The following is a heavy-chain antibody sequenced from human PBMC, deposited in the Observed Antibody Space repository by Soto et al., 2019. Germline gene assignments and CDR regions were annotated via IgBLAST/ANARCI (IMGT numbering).Heavy chain of an antibody. Sequence: SETLSLTCTVSGGSISSGGYYWSWIRQHPGKGLERIGYIYYSGSTYYNPSLKSRITISVDTSKNQFSLKLSSVTAADTAVYYCSRFLEWSRGQNYYYYGMDGWGQGNTVTVSS. V-gene: IGHV4-31*03. CDR3: SRFLEWSRGQNYYYYGMDG. CDR1: GGSISSGGYY. J-gene: IGHJ6*02. CDR2: IYYSGST. D-gene: IGHD3-3*01.